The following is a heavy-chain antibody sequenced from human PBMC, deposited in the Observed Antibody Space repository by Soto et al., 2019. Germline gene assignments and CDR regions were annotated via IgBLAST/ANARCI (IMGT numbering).Heavy chain of an antibody. CDR1: GGSFSGYY. Sequence: NLSLTCAVYGGSFSGYYWSCIRQPPGKGLEWIGEINHSGSTKYNPSIKSRVTISGDTSTHQFSLKLSSVTAADTAVYYCARGREDIIVVTAAIGTGANYDFDYWGQGTMVTVSS. CDR2: INHSGST. J-gene: IGHJ4*02. V-gene: IGHV4-34*01. D-gene: IGHD2-2*01. CDR3: ARGREDIIVVTAAIGTGANYDFDY.